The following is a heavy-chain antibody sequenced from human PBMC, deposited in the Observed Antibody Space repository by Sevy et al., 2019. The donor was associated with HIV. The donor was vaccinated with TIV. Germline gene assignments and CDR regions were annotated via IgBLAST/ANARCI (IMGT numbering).Heavy chain of an antibody. Sequence: ASVKVSCKASGGTFSSYAISWVRQAPGQGLEWMGGIIPIFGTANYAQKFQGRVTITADKSTSTAYMELSSLRSEDTAVYYCASNYYGSGSYSLGFTDYWGQGTLVTVSS. CDR3: ASNYYGSGSYSLGFTDY. CDR1: GGTFSSYA. D-gene: IGHD3-10*01. CDR2: IIPIFGTA. J-gene: IGHJ4*02. V-gene: IGHV1-69*06.